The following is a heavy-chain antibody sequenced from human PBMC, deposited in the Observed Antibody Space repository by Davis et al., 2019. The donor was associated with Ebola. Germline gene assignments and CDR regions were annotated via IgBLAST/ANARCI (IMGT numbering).Heavy chain of an antibody. CDR2: IRNKAYGGTT. J-gene: IGHJ4*02. V-gene: IGHV3-49*04. CDR3: ARESGGGIDY. CDR1: GVNIGEYA. Sequence: GALRLSCTASGVNIGEYALTWGRQTPRKGLEWVGFIRNKAYGGTTEYAASVKGRFTVSRDDSGNIAYLQMNSLKIEDTAVYYCARESGGGIDYWGQGTLVTVSS. D-gene: IGHD1-26*01.